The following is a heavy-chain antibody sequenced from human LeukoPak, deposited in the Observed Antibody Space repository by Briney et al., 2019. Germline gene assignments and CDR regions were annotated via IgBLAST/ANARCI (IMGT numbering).Heavy chain of an antibody. Sequence: GGSLRLSCAASGFTFSKFWKTWVRQAPGKGLEWLANIKQDGSEKNYVESVKGRFTISRDNAKNSLFLQMNSLRAEDTAVYYCADPPVGYWGQGTMVTVSS. CDR2: IKQDGSEK. V-gene: IGHV3-7*01. J-gene: IGHJ4*02. CDR1: GFTFSKFW. CDR3: ADPPVGY. D-gene: IGHD2-2*01.